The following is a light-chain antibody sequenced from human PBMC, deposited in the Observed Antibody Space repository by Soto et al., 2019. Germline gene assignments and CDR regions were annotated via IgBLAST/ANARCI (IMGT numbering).Light chain of an antibody. Sequence: DIQMTQSPASLSASVGDRVTISCRASEFISTYLNWYQQKPGKAPNLLIYAASTLQSGGPSRFSGSGSGTDFTLTISSLQPEDFATDHCQQSYSSPLFSFGGGTTVEIK. J-gene: IGKJ4*01. CDR2: AAS. CDR1: EFISTY. V-gene: IGKV1-39*01. CDR3: QQSYSSPLFS.